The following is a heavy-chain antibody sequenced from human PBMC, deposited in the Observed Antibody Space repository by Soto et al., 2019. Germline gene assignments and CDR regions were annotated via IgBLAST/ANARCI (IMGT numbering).Heavy chain of an antibody. J-gene: IGHJ6*02. CDR3: ARVRQFWGGSYVVCDYKYGMDV. CDR2: VWHDGSNQ. V-gene: IGHV3-33*01. Sequence: QVQLVESGGGVVQPGGSLRLSCAASGFTFSSYGMHWVRQAPGKGLQWVALVWHDGSNQYYADSVKGRFTISRDNSKNTLHLQVNSLGAEDTAVYFCARVRQFWGGSYVVCDYKYGMDVWGQGTTVTVSS. D-gene: IGHD3-3*01. CDR1: GFTFSSYG.